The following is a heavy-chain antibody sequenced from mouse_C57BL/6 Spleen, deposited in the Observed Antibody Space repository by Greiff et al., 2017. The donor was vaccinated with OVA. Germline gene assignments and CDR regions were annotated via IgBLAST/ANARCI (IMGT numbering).Heavy chain of an antibody. Sequence: QVQLQQSGAELVMPGASVKLSCKASGYTFTSYWMHWVKQRPGQGLEWIGEIDPSDSYTNYNQKFKGKSTLTVDKSSSTAYMQLSSLTSEDSAVYYCARSRNDDVFYYAMDYWGQGTSVTVSS. J-gene: IGHJ4*01. D-gene: IGHD2-14*01. V-gene: IGHV1-69*01. CDR2: IDPSDSYT. CDR3: ARSRNDDVFYYAMDY. CDR1: GYTFTSYW.